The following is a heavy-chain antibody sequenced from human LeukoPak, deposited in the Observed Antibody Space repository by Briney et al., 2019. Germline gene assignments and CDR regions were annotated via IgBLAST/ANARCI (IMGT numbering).Heavy chain of an antibody. CDR2: IYYSGSS. V-gene: IGHV4-39*01. Sequence: SETLSLTCTVSGGCISSISYYWGWIRQPPGKGLEWIGSIYYSGSSYYNPSLKSRVTISVDTSKNQFSLKLSSVTAADTAVYYCARHAGGWYWYYFDYWGQGTLVTVSS. D-gene: IGHD6-19*01. J-gene: IGHJ4*02. CDR1: GGCISSISYY. CDR3: ARHAGGWYWYYFDY.